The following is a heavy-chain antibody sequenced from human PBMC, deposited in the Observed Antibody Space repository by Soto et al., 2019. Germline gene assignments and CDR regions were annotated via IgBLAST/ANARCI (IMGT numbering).Heavy chain of an antibody. CDR2: IIPIFGTA. CDR1: GGTFSSYA. D-gene: IGHD1-26*01. V-gene: IGHV1-69*13. Sequence: ASVKVSCKASGGTFSSYAISWVRQAPGQGLEWMGGIIPIFGTANYAQKFQGRVTITADESTSTAYMELSSLRSEDTAVYYCARCSGSYLTHYYYYYGMDVWGQGTAVTVSS. CDR3: ARCSGSYLTHYYYYYGMDV. J-gene: IGHJ6*02.